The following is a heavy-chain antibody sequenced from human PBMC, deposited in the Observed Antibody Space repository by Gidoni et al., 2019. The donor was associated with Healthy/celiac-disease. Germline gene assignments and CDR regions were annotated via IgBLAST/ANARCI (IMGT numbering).Heavy chain of an antibody. CDR2: ISYDGSNK. V-gene: IGHV3-30*18. CDR1: GFTFSSYG. Sequence: QVQLVESGGGVVQPGRSLRLSCAASGFTFSSYGMHWVRQAPGKGLEWGAVISYDGSNKYYADSVKGRFTISRDNSKNTLYLQMNSLRAEDTAVYYCAKVIARGAFDIWGQGTMVTVSS. J-gene: IGHJ3*02. CDR3: AKVIARGAFDI.